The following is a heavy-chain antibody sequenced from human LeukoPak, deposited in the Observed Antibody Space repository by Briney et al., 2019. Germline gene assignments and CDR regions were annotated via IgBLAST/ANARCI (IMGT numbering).Heavy chain of an antibody. CDR1: GLTVSDNY. J-gene: IGHJ6*03. Sequence: GGSLRLSCAASGLTVSDNYMNWVRQAPGRGLEWVSLLYADGSKYYADSVKGRFTISRDNSKNTLYLQMNSPRAEDTAVYYCARDRGYSSRWNFGKDYYMDVWGKGTTVTVSS. CDR2: LYADGSK. V-gene: IGHV3-66*01. CDR3: ARDRGYSSRWNFGKDYYMDV. D-gene: IGHD6-13*01.